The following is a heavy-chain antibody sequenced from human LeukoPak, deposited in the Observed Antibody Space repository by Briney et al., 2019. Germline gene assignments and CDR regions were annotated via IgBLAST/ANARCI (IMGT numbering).Heavy chain of an antibody. Sequence: SETLSLTCTVSGGSISSLIYYWGWIRQPPGMGLEWIGSIHYSGSTYYSPSLKSRVTISVDTSRNQFSLKLTSVTAADTAVYYCARDGPIKWGQGTLVTVSS. D-gene: IGHD5-24*01. J-gene: IGHJ4*02. CDR3: ARDGPIK. V-gene: IGHV4-39*07. CDR2: IHYSGST. CDR1: GGSISSLIYY.